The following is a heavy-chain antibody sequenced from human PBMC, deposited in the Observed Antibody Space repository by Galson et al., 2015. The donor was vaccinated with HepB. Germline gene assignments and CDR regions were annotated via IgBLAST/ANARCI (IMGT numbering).Heavy chain of an antibody. CDR3: TEQRITIFGVVISDY. J-gene: IGHJ4*02. CDR2: IKSKTDGGTT. Sequence: SLRLSCAASGFTFSNAWMSWVRQAPGKGLEWVGRIKSKTDGGTTDYAAPVKGRFTISRDDSKNTLYLQMNSLKTEDTAVYYCTEQRITIFGVVISDYWGQGTLVTVSS. V-gene: IGHV3-15*01. CDR1: GFTFSNAW. D-gene: IGHD3-3*01.